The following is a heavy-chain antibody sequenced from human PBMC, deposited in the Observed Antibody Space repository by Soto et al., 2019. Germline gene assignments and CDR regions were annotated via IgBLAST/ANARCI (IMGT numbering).Heavy chain of an antibody. D-gene: IGHD4-4*01. CDR3: ARGEMTTVKENYGMDV. J-gene: IGHJ6*02. V-gene: IGHV4-4*02. Sequence: SETLSLTCAVSGGSISSSNWWSCVRQPPAKGLEWIGEIYHSGSTNYNPSLKSLVTISVDKSKNQFSLKLSSVTAADTAVYYCARGEMTTVKENYGMDVWGQGTTVNVSS. CDR2: IYHSGST. CDR1: GGSISSSNW.